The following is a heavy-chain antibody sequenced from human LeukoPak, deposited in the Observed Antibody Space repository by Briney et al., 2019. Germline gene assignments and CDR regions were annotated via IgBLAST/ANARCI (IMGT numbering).Heavy chain of an antibody. CDR1: GFTFSSYA. V-gene: IGHV3-30*02. CDR3: AKDGVYSGYDPTYYYYYYMDV. D-gene: IGHD5-12*01. Sequence: GGSLRLSCAASGFTFSSYAIHWVRQAPGKGLEWVAFIRYDGSNKYYADSVKGRFTISRDNSKNTLYLQMNSLRAEDTAVYYCAKDGVYSGYDPTYYYYYYMDVWGKGTTVTISS. CDR2: IRYDGSNK. J-gene: IGHJ6*03.